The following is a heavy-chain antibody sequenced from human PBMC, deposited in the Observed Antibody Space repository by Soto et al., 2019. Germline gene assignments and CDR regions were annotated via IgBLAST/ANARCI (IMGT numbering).Heavy chain of an antibody. CDR3: ARTYCGGDCNAEYFQH. J-gene: IGHJ1*01. Sequence: SETLSLTCRVSGDSISSTFWWTWVRQPPRKGLEWIGEVYHTGSTNYNPSLKSRVTISVDTSKNQFSLKLSSVTAADTAVYYCARTYCGGDCNAEYFQHWGQGTLVTVSS. V-gene: IGHV4-4*02. CDR1: GDSISSTFW. D-gene: IGHD2-21*02. CDR2: VYHTGST.